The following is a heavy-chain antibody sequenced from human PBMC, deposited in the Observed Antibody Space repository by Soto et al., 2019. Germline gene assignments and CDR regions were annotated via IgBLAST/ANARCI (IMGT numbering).Heavy chain of an antibody. D-gene: IGHD3-9*01. V-gene: IGHV4-31*03. Sequence: QVQLQESGPGLVKPSQTLSLTCTVSGGSISSGGYYWSWIRQHPGKGLEWIGYIYYSGSTYYNPSLKSRVTISVDTSKNQFSLKLSSVTAADTAVYYCARSRTHDWLPNYYGMDVWGQGTTVTVSS. CDR2: IYYSGST. CDR1: GGSISSGGYY. J-gene: IGHJ6*02. CDR3: ARSRTHDWLPNYYGMDV.